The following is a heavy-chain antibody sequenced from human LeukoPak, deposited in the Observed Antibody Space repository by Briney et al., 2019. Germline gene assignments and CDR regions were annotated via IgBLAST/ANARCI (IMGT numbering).Heavy chain of an antibody. Sequence: GGSLRLSCAASGFTFSNDAMSWVRQAPGKGLEWVSSISDSGDNTYYADSVKDRFTISRDNSKNTLYLQMNSLRAEDTAVYYCAKDPMTTVTTVDSDWGQGALVTVSS. J-gene: IGHJ4*02. D-gene: IGHD4-17*01. V-gene: IGHV3-23*01. CDR1: GFTFSNDA. CDR2: ISDSGDNT. CDR3: AKDPMTTVTTVDSD.